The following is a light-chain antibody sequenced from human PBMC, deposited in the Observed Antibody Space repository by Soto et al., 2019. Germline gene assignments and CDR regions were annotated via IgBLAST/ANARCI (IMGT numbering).Light chain of an antibody. CDR3: SSYTSNTTPYV. CDR2: QVN. V-gene: IGLV2-14*01. J-gene: IGLJ1*01. Sequence: QSALTQPASVAGSPGQWITISCTGTSSDVGGYNYVSWYQQHPGKAPKLMIYQVNYRPSGVSSRFSGSKSGNTASLTISGLQAEDEADYYCSSYTSNTTPYVFGTGTKLTVL. CDR1: SSDVGGYNY.